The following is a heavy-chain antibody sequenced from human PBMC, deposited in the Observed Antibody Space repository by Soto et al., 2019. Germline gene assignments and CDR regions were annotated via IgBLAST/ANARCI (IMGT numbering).Heavy chain of an antibody. CDR1: GGTFSSYT. J-gene: IGHJ5*01. CDR2: IIPTLGLA. CDR3: ARDHYGNWFDA. D-gene: IGHD4-17*01. V-gene: IGHV1-69*08. Sequence: QVQLVQSGAEVKKPGSSVKVSCKASGGTFSSYTISWVRQAPGQGLEWMGRIIPTLGLANYAKKFKGRVSITADKSTVTAYMVLCTLRSDDTAVYSCARDHYGNWFDAWGHGSLVTVSA.